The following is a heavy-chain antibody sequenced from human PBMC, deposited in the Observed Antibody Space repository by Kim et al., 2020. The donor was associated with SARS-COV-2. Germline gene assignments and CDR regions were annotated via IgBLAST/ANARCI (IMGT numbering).Heavy chain of an antibody. CDR1: GFTFSDYY. CDR3: ARVGSDYVWGSYRDYYYYYGIDV. D-gene: IGHD3-16*02. V-gene: IGHV3-11*05. Sequence: GGSLRLSCAASGFTFSDYYMSWIRQAPGNGLEWVSYISSSSSYTNYADSVKGRFTISRDNAKNSLYLQMNSLRAEDTAVYYCARVGSDYVWGSYRDYYYYYGIDVWGQGTTVTVSS. CDR2: ISSSSSYT. J-gene: IGHJ6*02.